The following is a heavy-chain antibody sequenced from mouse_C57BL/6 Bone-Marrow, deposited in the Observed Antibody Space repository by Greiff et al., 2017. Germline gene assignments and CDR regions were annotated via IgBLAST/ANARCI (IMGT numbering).Heavy chain of an antibody. J-gene: IGHJ2*01. CDR2: ISSGGSYT. D-gene: IGHD1-1*01. Sequence: DVKLMESGGDLVKPGGSLKLSCAASGFTFSSYGMSWVRQTPDKRLEWVATISSGGSYTYYPDSVKGRFTISRDNAKNTLYLQMSSLKSEDTAMYYCARQEGSLYYGRREFDYWGQGTTLTVSS. CDR3: ARQEGSLYYGRREFDY. CDR1: GFTFSSYG. V-gene: IGHV5-6*02.